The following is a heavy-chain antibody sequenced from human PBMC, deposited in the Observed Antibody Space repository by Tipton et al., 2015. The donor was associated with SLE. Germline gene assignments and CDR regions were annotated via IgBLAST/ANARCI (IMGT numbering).Heavy chain of an antibody. J-gene: IGHJ4*02. CDR3: ATTIFRGGEVDY. CDR2: LYATGGG. D-gene: IGHD3-3*01. V-gene: IGHV4-39*07. CDR1: GGSISSSSYY. Sequence: TLSLTCTVSGGSISSSSYYWGWIRQPPGKGLEWIGSLYATGGGDYNPSLKSRVTISVDTSKNQVSLKLNSVTAADTAVYYCATTIFRGGEVDYWGQGTLVTVSS.